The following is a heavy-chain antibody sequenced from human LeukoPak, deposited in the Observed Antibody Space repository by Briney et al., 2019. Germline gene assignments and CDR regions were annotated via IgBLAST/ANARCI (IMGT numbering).Heavy chain of an antibody. Sequence: ASVKVSCKASGYTFTSYGISWVRQAPGQGLEWMGWLSAYNGNTNYAQKLQSRVTMTTDTSTSTAYMELRSLRSDDTAVYYCARNGYDSSGVGSYYYYGMDVWGQGTTVTVSS. J-gene: IGHJ6*02. CDR2: LSAYNGNT. CDR1: GYTFTSYG. CDR3: ARNGYDSSGVGSYYYYGMDV. V-gene: IGHV1-18*01. D-gene: IGHD3-22*01.